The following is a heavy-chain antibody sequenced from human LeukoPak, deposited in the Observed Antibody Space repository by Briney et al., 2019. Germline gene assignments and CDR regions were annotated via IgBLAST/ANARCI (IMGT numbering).Heavy chain of an antibody. J-gene: IGHJ4*02. D-gene: IGHD5-12*01. CDR2: ISSRSSYI. CDR1: GFTFSSYT. V-gene: IGHV3-21*06. Sequence: GGSLRVSCAASGFTFSSYTMNWVRQAPGKGLEWVSSISSRSSYIYYADSVKGRFTISRDNAKNSLYLQMNSLRAEDTAVYYCARDPFSGYDKRVYYFDYWGQGTLVTVSS. CDR3: ARDPFSGYDKRVYYFDY.